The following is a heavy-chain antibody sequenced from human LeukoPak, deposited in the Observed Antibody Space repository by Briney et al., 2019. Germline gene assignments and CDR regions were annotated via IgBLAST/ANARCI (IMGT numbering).Heavy chain of an antibody. V-gene: IGHV3-33*01. D-gene: IGHD3-9*01. CDR1: GFTFSSYG. J-gene: IGHJ5*02. CDR2: IWYDGSNK. Sequence: GGSLRLSCAASGFTFSSYGMHWVRQAPGKGLEWVAVIWYDGSNKYYADSVKGRFTISRDNSKNTLYLQMNSLRAEDTAVYYRSGGPFGWVRPRGQGTLVTVSS. CDR3: SGGPFGWVRP.